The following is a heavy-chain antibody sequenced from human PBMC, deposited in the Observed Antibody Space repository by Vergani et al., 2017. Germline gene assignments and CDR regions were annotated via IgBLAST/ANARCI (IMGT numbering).Heavy chain of an antibody. D-gene: IGHD1-7*01. Sequence: EVQLVESGGGLVQPGGSLRLSCSASGFTFSSYAMHWVRQAPGKGLEYVSAISSNGGSTYYADSVKGRFTISRDNSKNTLYLQMNSLRAEDTAVYYCAKDRRITGTTLDYWGQGTLVTVSS. CDR2: ISSNGGST. J-gene: IGHJ4*02. CDR3: AKDRRITGTTLDY. V-gene: IGHV3-64D*06. CDR1: GFTFSSYA.